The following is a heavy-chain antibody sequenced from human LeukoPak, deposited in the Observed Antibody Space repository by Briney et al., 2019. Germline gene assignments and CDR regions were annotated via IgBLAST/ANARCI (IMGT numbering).Heavy chain of an antibody. CDR1: GGTFSSYA. D-gene: IGHD2-2*01. V-gene: IGHV1-69*13. CDR3: ARDCSSTSCYVFSAFDI. J-gene: IGHJ3*02. CDR2: IIPMFGTA. Sequence: SVKVSRKASGGTFSSYAISWVRQAPGQGLEWMGGIIPMFGTANYAQKFQGRVMITADESTSTAYMELSSLRSEDTAVYYCARDCSSTSCYVFSAFDIWGQGTMVTVSS.